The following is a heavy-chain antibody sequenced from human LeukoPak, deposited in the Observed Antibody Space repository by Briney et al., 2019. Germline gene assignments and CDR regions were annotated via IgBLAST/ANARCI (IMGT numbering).Heavy chain of an antibody. CDR1: GFTFSSYA. Sequence: GGSLRLSCSASGFTFSSYAMRWVRQAPGKGLEYVSGISANGGSTNYEDSVKGRFTISRDNSQNTLYLQMSSLRAEDTAVYYCARGHSSSPNYFDYWGQGSLVTVSS. J-gene: IGHJ4*02. V-gene: IGHV3-64D*09. CDR3: ARGHSSSPNYFDY. D-gene: IGHD6-6*01. CDR2: ISANGGST.